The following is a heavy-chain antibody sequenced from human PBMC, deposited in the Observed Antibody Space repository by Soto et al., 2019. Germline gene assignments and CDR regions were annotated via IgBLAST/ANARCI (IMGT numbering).Heavy chain of an antibody. CDR2: ISPWKGNT. D-gene: IGHD3-10*01. J-gene: IGHJ4*02. CDR1: GYNFMPYG. CDR3: ARDLDPSGSYYTDY. V-gene: IGHV1-18*04. Sequence: QVQLVQSGAEVKKPGASVKVSCKASGYNFMPYGVNWVRQAPGQGLEWMEWISPWKGNTNYAQSFQGRVTMTTDTSTSTAYMELRSLTSDDTAVYYCARDLDPSGSYYTDYWGPGTLVTVSS.